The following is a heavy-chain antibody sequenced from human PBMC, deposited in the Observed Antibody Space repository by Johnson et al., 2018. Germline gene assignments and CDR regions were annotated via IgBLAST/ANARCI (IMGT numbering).Heavy chain of an antibody. CDR2: VSYEGSLT. CDR3: VRFKAGSYNGLDV. D-gene: IGHD2-2*02. Sequence: QVQLVESGGGVVQPGRSLRLSCAASGFTLNYYNYGFHWVRQAPGKGLEWVGVVSYEGSLTYYADSVKGRFTISSDISKNTLFLQMGSLRAYDTGSYFCVRFKAGSYNGLDVWGQGTTVSVSS. J-gene: IGHJ6*02. V-gene: IGHV3-33*01. CDR1: GFTLNYYNYG.